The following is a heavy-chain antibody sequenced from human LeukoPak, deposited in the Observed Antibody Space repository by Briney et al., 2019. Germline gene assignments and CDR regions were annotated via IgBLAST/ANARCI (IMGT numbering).Heavy chain of an antibody. CDR3: ASTTMVRGVIIKETPDY. Sequence: GGSLRLSCAASGFTFSSYSMNWVRQASVKGLAWVSSISCSSSYIYYADSVKGRFPISRDNAKNSLYLQMNSLRAEDTAVYYCASTTMVRGVIIKETPDYWGQGTLVTVSS. J-gene: IGHJ4*02. D-gene: IGHD3-10*01. V-gene: IGHV3-21*01. CDR2: ISCSSSYI. CDR1: GFTFSSYS.